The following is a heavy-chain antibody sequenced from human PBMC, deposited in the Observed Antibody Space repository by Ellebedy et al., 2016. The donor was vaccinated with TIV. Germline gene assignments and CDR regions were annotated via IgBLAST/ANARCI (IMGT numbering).Heavy chain of an antibody. CDR1: GFTFSDSY. J-gene: IGHJ3*02. CDR3: ARGFHTSGWYSAFDI. D-gene: IGHD6-19*01. V-gene: IGHV3-11*01. Sequence: PGGSLRLSCAASGFTFSDSYMSWIRQAPGKGLEWISYISSSGHQTYYADSVKGRFTISRDNAKNSLYLQMNSLRAEDTAVYYCARGFHTSGWYSAFDIWGQGTMVTVSS. CDR2: ISSSGHQT.